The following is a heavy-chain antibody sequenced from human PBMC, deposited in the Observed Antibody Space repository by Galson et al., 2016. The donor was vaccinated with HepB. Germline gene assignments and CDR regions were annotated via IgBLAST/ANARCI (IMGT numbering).Heavy chain of an antibody. CDR1: GGTFSSYD. D-gene: IGHD4-17*01. CDR3: ARETRDDYGDFLGRYYYYYGMDV. J-gene: IGHJ6*02. V-gene: IGHV1-69*01. Sequence: SCKASGGTFSSYDISWVRQAPGQGLEWMGGIIPMFGTANYAQKFQGRVTITADESTSTAYMELSSLRSEDTAVYYFARETRDDYGDFLGRYYYYYGMDVWGQGTTVTVSS. CDR2: IIPMFGTA.